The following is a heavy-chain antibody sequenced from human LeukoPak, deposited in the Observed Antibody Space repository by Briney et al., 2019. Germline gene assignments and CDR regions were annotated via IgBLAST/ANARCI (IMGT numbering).Heavy chain of an antibody. CDR3: ARVGYFGSGNYYNDRGAFDY. CDR1: GYTFTGYY. J-gene: IGHJ4*02. CDR2: INPDSGHT. D-gene: IGHD3-10*01. V-gene: IGHV1-2*02. Sequence: ASVKVSCKASGYTFTGYYIHWVRQAPGQRFEWMGWINPDSGHTNYSPNLQGRVLMTRDTSISTAYMELSSLTSDDTAVYYCARVGYFGSGNYYNDRGAFDYWGQGTLVTVSS.